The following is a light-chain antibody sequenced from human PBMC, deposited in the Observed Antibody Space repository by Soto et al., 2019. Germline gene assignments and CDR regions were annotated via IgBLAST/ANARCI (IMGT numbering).Light chain of an antibody. CDR1: QSLANC. J-gene: IGKJ1*01. CDR3: QQYNQYWT. CDR2: DVS. Sequence: DIQMTQSPSTLSASIGDRVTITCRASQSLANCLAWYQQKPGKAPKLLIYDVSSLESGVPSSFRVSGSETEFTLTISSLFPDDFATYYFQQYNQYWTFGQGTKGEIK. V-gene: IGKV1-5*01.